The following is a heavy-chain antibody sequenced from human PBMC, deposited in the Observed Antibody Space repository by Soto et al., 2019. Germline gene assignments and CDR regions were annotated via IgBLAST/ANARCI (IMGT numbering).Heavy chain of an antibody. CDR3: AKEGHSYALDY. CDR2: IWYDGSRT. D-gene: IGHD3-16*01. Sequence: PGGALRLSCAAAGFTFSSYGMHWVRQAPGKGLEGVAVIWYDGSRTNYADSVKGRFTISRDNSKNTLFLQMNGLRGEDTAVYYCAKEGHSYALDYWGQGALVTVSS. V-gene: IGHV3-30*02. J-gene: IGHJ4*02. CDR1: GFTFSSYG.